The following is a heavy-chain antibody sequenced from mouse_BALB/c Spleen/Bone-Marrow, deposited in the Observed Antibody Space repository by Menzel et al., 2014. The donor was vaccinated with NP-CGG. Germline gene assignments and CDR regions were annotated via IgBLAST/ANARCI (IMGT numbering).Heavy chain of an antibody. CDR1: GYAFIRSW. CDR3: ARSDGDRAMDY. D-gene: IGHD2-13*01. V-gene: IGHV1-82*01. Sequence: VQLQQSGPELVKPGASVKISCKASGYAFIRSWMNWVKLRPGQGLEWIGRIYPGDGATTYNGKFKGKAKLTADKSSTTAYMQLSSLTSVDSAVYFCARSDGDRAMDYWGQGTAVTVSS. J-gene: IGHJ4*01. CDR2: IYPGDGAT.